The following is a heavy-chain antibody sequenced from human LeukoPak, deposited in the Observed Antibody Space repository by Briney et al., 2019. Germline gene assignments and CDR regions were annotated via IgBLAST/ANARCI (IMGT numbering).Heavy chain of an antibody. CDR3: AKDLRYDYVWGEGNLYDF. CDR1: GFTFISYG. J-gene: IGHJ4*02. CDR2: ISGSGGRT. V-gene: IGHV3-23*01. Sequence: PGGALRLSCAASGFTFISYGMSWVRQAPGKGLEWVSVISGSGGRTSYADSVKGRFTISRDNSKNTLYLQMNSLSAEDTAVYYCAKDLRYDYVWGEGNLYDFWGQGTLVTVSS. D-gene: IGHD3-16*01.